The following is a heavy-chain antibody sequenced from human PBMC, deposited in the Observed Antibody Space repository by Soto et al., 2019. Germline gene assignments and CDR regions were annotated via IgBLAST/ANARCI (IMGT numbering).Heavy chain of an antibody. CDR3: AKVGYGSGNNIDY. CDR2: IWYDGSNK. D-gene: IGHD3-10*01. J-gene: IGHJ4*02. Sequence: GGSLRLSCAASGFTFSSCGMHWVRQAPGKGLEWVAVIWYDGSNKYYADSVKGRFTISRDNSKNTLYLQMNSLRAEDTAVYYCAKVGYGSGNNIDYWGQGTQVTSPQ. V-gene: IGHV3-33*06. CDR1: GFTFSSCG.